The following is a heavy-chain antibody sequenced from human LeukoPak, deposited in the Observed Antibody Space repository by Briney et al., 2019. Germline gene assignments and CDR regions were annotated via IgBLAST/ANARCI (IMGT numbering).Heavy chain of an antibody. CDR2: ISTSGSTI. J-gene: IGHJ5*02. CDR1: GFTFSSYE. D-gene: IGHD5-24*01. CDR3: ALGRDGYMTNMNWFDP. V-gene: IGHV3-48*03. Sequence: GGSLRLSCAASGFTFSSYEMNWVRQAPGKGLDWVSYISTSGSTIYYADSVKGRFTISRDNAKNSLYLQMNSLRAEDTAVYYCALGRDGYMTNMNWFDPWGQGTLVTVSS.